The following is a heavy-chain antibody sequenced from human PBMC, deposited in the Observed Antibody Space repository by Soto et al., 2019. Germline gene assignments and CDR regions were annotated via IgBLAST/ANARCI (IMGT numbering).Heavy chain of an antibody. Sequence: ASVKVSCKASGYTFSSYDINWVRQATGQGLEWMGWMNPNSGNTGYAQKFQGRVTMTRNTSISTAYMELSSLRSEDTAVYFCAILGAPDSTGYADYWGQGTLVTVSS. D-gene: IGHD3-22*01. CDR1: GYTFSSYD. CDR3: AILGAPDSTGYADY. CDR2: MNPNSGNT. J-gene: IGHJ4*02. V-gene: IGHV1-8*01.